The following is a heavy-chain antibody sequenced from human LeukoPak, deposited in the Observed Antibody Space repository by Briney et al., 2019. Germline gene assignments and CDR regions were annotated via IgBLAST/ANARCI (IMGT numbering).Heavy chain of an antibody. CDR1: GGSISSHY. D-gene: IGHD2/OR15-2a*01. Sequence: SETLSLTCTVSGGSISSHYWSLIRQPPGKGLEWIGYIYYSGSTNYNPSLKSRVTISVDTSKNQFSLKLSSVTAADTAVYYCARLSKRGLTRDYWGQGTLVTVSS. CDR2: IYYSGST. V-gene: IGHV4-59*08. J-gene: IGHJ4*02. CDR3: ARLSKRGLTRDY.